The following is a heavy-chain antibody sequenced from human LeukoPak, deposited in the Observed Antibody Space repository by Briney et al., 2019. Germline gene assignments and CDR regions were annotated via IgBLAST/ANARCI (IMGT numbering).Heavy chain of an antibody. Sequence: PGGSLRLSCVASGFSFGKYWMSWVRQAPGKGLEWVSAISGSGGSTYYADSVKGRFTISRDNSKNTLYLQMNSLRAEDTAVYYCATLPPITPDYWGQGTLVTVSS. J-gene: IGHJ4*02. CDR2: ISGSGGST. V-gene: IGHV3-23*01. D-gene: IGHD3-10*01. CDR1: GFSFGKYW. CDR3: ATLPPITPDY.